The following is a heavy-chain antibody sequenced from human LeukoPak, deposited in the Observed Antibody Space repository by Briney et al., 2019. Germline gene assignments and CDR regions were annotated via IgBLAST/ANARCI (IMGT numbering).Heavy chain of an antibody. CDR3: ASNSQVVSPFDY. CDR2: IYYSGSA. J-gene: IGHJ4*02. CDR1: GGSINSGDYY. D-gene: IGHD3-22*01. V-gene: IGHV4-30-4*01. Sequence: NPSETLSLTCTVSGGSINSGDYYWSWIRQPPGKGLEWIGYIYYSGSAYYNPSLKSRVTISVDTSKNQFSLKLSSVTAADTAVYYCASNSQVVSPFDYWGQGTLVTVSS.